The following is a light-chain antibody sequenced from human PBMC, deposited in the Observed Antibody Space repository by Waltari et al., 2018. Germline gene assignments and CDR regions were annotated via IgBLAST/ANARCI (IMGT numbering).Light chain of an antibody. V-gene: IGLV2-14*01. CDR2: DVN. Sequence: QSALTQPASVSGSPAQSITISCTGTSSDIGGYNYVSSYQQHPGKAPKLMIYDVNKRPSGVSNRFSGSKSGNTASLTISGLQAEDEADYYCSSYASSITPNWVFGGGTKLTVL. CDR3: SSYASSITPNWV. CDR1: SSDIGGYNY. J-gene: IGLJ3*02.